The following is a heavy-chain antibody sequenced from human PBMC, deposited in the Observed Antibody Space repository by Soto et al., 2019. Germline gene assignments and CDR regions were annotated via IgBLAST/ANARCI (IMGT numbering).Heavy chain of an antibody. CDR3: ARSPPTTQGEQWLVLEGVDLTWFDP. V-gene: IGHV4-39*01. J-gene: IGHJ5*02. Sequence: SETLSLTCTVSGGSISSSSYYWGWIRQPPGKGLEWIGTIYYIGNTYYNPSLKSRVTISVHMSKNQFSLKLSSVTAADTAVYYCARSPPTTQGEQWLVLEGVDLTWFDPWGQGTLVTISS. CDR1: GGSISSSSYY. CDR2: IYYIGNT. D-gene: IGHD6-19*01.